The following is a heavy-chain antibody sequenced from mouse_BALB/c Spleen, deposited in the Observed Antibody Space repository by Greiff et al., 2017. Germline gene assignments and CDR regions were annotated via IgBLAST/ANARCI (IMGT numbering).Heavy chain of an antibody. CDR3: ARTSYGNCLFAY. D-gene: IGHD2-1*01. J-gene: IGHJ3*01. V-gene: IGHV14-3*02. CDR2: IDPANGNT. CDR1: GFNIKDTY. Sequence: EVKLVESGAELVKPGASVKLSCTASGFNIKDTYMHWVKQRPEQGLEWIGRIDPANGNTKYDPKFQGKATITADTSSNTAYLQLSSLTSEDTAVYYCARTSYGNCLFAYWGQGTLVTVSA.